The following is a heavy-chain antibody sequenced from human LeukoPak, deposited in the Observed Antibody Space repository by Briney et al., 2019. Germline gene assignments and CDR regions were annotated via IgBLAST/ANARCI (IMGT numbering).Heavy chain of an antibody. J-gene: IGHJ4*02. CDR1: GFTFSSYA. D-gene: IGHD4-23*01. CDR3: ARARGATVVSMYFDY. CDR2: ISSNGGST. V-gene: IGHV3-64*04. Sequence: GGSLRLSCSASGFTFSSYAMHWVRQAPGKGLEYVSAISSNGGSTYYADSVKGRFTISRGDAKNSLSLQMNSLRDEDTAVYYCARARGATVVSMYFDYWGQGTPVTVSS.